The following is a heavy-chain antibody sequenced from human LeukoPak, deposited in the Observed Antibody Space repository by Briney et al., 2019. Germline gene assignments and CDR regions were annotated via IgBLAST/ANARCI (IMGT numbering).Heavy chain of an antibody. V-gene: IGHV1-8*02. J-gene: IGHJ4*02. Sequence: ASVKVSCKASGGTFISYAISWVRQATGQRPEWMGWMSPNSGDTGYAQKFQDRVTMTRNTSISTAYMELGSLRSDDTAVYYCARGPPNWGYDYWGPGTLVTVSS. D-gene: IGHD7-27*01. CDR2: MSPNSGDT. CDR3: ARGPPNWGYDY. CDR1: GGTFISYA.